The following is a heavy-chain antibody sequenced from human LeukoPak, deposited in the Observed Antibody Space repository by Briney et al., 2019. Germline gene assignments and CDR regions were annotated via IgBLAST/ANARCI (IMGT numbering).Heavy chain of an antibody. J-gene: IGHJ4*02. CDR3: CCYDGIGLRY. CDR1: GFTFNNAW. V-gene: IGHV3-15*01. Sequence: GGSLRLSCATSGFTFNNAWMSWVRQAPGKGLEWVGRIKRKTNGGTIDYAAPVKGRFSISRDDSTNTLYLQMNSLQIEDTSVYYCCCYDGIGLRYWVQGSLVSVSS. D-gene: IGHD3-22*01. CDR2: IKRKTNGGTI.